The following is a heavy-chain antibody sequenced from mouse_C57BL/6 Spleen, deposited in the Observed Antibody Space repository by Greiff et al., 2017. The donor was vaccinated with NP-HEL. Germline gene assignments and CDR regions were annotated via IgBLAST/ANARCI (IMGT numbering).Heavy chain of an antibody. Sequence: EVQLQESEGGLVQPGSSMKLSCTASGFTFSDYYMAWVRQVPEKGLEWVANINYDGSSTYYLDSLKSRFIISRDNAKNILYLQMSSLKSEDTATYYCARYYGSSYWYFDVWGTGTTVTVSS. V-gene: IGHV5-16*01. CDR2: INYDGSST. CDR1: GFTFSDYY. CDR3: ARYYGSSYWYFDV. J-gene: IGHJ1*03. D-gene: IGHD1-1*01.